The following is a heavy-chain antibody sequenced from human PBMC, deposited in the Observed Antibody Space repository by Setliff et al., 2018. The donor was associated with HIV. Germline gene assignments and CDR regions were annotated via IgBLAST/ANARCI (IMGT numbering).Heavy chain of an antibody. CDR1: GFTFGYYN. D-gene: IGHD4-17*01. Sequence: SGGSLRLSCAASGFTFGYYNMNWVRQAPGKGLEWVSSIVASSTNIYYADSVRGRFTVSRDNAKDSLYLQMDSLRAEDTAVYYCARGAYGYYFDYWGQGALVTV. J-gene: IGHJ4*02. CDR2: IVASSTNI. V-gene: IGHV3-21*01. CDR3: ARGAYGYYFDY.